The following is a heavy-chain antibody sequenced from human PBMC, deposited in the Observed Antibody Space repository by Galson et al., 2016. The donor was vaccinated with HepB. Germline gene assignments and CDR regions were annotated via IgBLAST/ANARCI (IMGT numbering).Heavy chain of an antibody. Sequence: SVKVSCKASGYTFTSYYMHWVRQAPGQGLEWMGIIYPYDGDTTYAQRFQGRVTMTRDTSTSTVYMELSSLRSDDAAVYYCTRGTLGSVATMAFDYWGQGTLVTVSS. J-gene: IGHJ4*02. CDR3: TRGTLGSVATMAFDY. CDR2: IYPYDGDT. V-gene: IGHV1-46*01. D-gene: IGHD4/OR15-4a*01. CDR1: GYTFTSYY.